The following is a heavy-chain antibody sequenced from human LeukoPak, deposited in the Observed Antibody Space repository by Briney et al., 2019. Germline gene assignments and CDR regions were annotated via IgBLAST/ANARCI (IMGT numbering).Heavy chain of an antibody. CDR2: INPNSGGT. CDR1: GYTFTGYY. D-gene: IGHD3-10*01. V-gene: IGHV1-2*06. Sequence: ASVKVSCKASGYTFTGYYMHWVRQAPGQGLEWMGRINPNSGGTNYAQKFQGRVTMTRDTSISTAYMELSRLRSDDTAVYYCARAGLWFGETHYYYGMDVWGQGTTVTVSS. CDR3: ARAGLWFGETHYYYGMDV. J-gene: IGHJ6*02.